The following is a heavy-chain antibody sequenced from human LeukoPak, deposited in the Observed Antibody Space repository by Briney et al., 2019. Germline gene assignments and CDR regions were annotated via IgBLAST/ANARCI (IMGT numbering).Heavy chain of an antibody. CDR3: ARATYDSSGLFDY. V-gene: IGHV3-66*02. CDR2: IYSGGST. D-gene: IGHD3-22*01. Sequence: PGGSLRLSCAASGFTVSSNYMSWVRQAPGKGLEWVSVIYSGGSTYYADSVKGRFTISRDNSKNTLYLQMNSLRAEDTAVYYCARATYDSSGLFDYWGQGTLATVSS. J-gene: IGHJ4*02. CDR1: GFTVSSNY.